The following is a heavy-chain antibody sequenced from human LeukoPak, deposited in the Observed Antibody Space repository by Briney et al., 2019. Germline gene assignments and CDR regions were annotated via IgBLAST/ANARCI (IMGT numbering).Heavy chain of an antibody. CDR2: ISNNNSNI. D-gene: IGHD1-1*01. Sequence: GGSLRLSCAASGFTFSSYAMSWVRQAPGKGLEWVSYISNNNSNIYYADSVKGRFTISRDNAKNSLYLQMNSLRDEDTAVYYRARELRAGRRVMDVWGQGTTVTVSS. CDR3: ARELRAGRRVMDV. CDR1: GFTFSSYA. V-gene: IGHV3-48*02. J-gene: IGHJ6*02.